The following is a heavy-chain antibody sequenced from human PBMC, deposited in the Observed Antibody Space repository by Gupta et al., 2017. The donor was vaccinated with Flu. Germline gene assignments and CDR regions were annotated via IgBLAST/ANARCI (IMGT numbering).Heavy chain of an antibody. J-gene: IGHJ4*02. CDR2: INHSGST. CDR1: GGSFSGYY. V-gene: IGHV4-34*01. CDR3: ARDDDGDRKVFDY. D-gene: IGHD4-17*01. Sequence: QVQLQQWGAGLLKPSETLSLTCAVYGGSFSGYYWGWICQPPGKGLEWFGEINHSGSTNYNPALKSRVTISVDTSKKQFSLKLSSVTAADTAVYYCARDDDGDRKVFDYGGQGTLVTVSS.